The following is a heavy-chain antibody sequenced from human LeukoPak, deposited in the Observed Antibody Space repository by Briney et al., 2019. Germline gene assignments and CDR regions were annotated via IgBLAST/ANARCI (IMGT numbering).Heavy chain of an antibody. CDR2: ISSGSSFI. CDR3: ARDQGGERWFDP. J-gene: IGHJ5*02. V-gene: IGHV3-21*01. D-gene: IGHD3-16*01. CDR1: GFSFGAYA. Sequence: GGSLRLSCTSVGFSFGAYAVSWFRQAPGKGLEWVSSISSGSSFIYYADSVKGRFTISRDNAKNSLYLQMNSLRAEDTAIYYCARDQGGERWFDPWGQGTLVTVSS.